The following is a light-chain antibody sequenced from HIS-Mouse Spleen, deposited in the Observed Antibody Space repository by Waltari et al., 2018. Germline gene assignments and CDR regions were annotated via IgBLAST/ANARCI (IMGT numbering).Light chain of an antibody. Sequence: QSALTQPASVSGSPGQSITISCTGTSSDVGGYNYVSWYQQHPGKAPKLMIYDVSNRPSGVSNRFSGSKSGNPASLTISGLQAEDEADYSCSSYTSSSFNVVFGGGTKLTVL. CDR3: SSYTSSSFNVV. CDR2: DVS. V-gene: IGLV2-14*03. J-gene: IGLJ2*01. CDR1: SSDVGGYNY.